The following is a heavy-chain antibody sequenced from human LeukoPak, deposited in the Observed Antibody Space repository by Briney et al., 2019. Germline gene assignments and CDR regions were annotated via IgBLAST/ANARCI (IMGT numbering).Heavy chain of an antibody. D-gene: IGHD6-6*01. V-gene: IGHV4-39*02. CDR2: IYYSGNT. Sequence: SETLSLTCTVSGCSISSSSHHWSWVRQPPGKGLEWIGSIYYSGNTYYNPSLKSRVTISVDTSKNQFSLKLTSVTAADTAVYYCTREYSSSSDYWGQGTLVTVSS. J-gene: IGHJ4*02. CDR3: TREYSSSSDY. CDR1: GCSISSSSHH.